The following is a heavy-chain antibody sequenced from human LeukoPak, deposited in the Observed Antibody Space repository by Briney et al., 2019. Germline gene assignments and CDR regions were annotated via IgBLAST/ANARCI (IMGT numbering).Heavy chain of an antibody. CDR1: GGSISSGDYY. Sequence: SETLSLTCTVSGGSISSGDYYWSWIRQHPGKGLEWIGYIYYSGSTYYNPSLKSRVTISVDTSKNQFSLKLSSVTAADTAVYYCARNGYGDYVPFDYWGQGTLVTVSS. J-gene: IGHJ4*02. V-gene: IGHV4-31*03. CDR2: IYYSGST. D-gene: IGHD4-17*01. CDR3: ARNGYGDYVPFDY.